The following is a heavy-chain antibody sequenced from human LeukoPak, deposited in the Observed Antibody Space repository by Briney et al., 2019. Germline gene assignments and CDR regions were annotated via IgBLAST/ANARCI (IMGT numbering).Heavy chain of an antibody. CDR3: ARDEPDY. V-gene: IGHV3-7*01. CDR1: GFTFTDYW. Sequence: PGGSLTLSCAASGFTFTDYWMTWVRQAPGKGLEWVANIKQDGSVKYYVDSVKGRFTISRDNAQNSLYLQMNSLRAEDTAVYYCARDEPDYWGQGTLVTVCS. J-gene: IGHJ4*02. CDR2: IKQDGSVK.